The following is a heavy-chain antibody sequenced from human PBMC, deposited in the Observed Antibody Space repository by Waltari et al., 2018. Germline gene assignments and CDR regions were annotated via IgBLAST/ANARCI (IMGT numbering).Heavy chain of an antibody. CDR2: VSYNGNA. Sequence: QLQLKESGPRLVKSSETLSLTCTISGGSISTSTHYWAWIRQTPGKGPEWIGSVSYNGNAYYNPSLESRVTMSVDRSKNHFSLDLESVTTPDTSIYFCARSFGGSGSYEFDYWGQGILVTVSS. CDR1: GGSISTSTHY. J-gene: IGHJ4*02. CDR3: ARSFGGSGSYEFDY. D-gene: IGHD3-10*01. V-gene: IGHV4-39*02.